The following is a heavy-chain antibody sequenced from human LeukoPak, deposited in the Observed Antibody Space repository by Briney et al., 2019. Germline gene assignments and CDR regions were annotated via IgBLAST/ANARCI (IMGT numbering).Heavy chain of an antibody. D-gene: IGHD3-16*01. CDR2: IIPIFGTA. Sequence: SVKVSCKASGGTFSSYAISWVRQAPGQGLEWMGGIIPIFGTANYAQRFQGRVTITADESTSTAYMELSSLRSEDTAVYYCARGRNYLYAFDIWGQGTMVTVSS. V-gene: IGHV1-69*13. J-gene: IGHJ3*02. CDR3: ARGRNYLYAFDI. CDR1: GGTFSSYA.